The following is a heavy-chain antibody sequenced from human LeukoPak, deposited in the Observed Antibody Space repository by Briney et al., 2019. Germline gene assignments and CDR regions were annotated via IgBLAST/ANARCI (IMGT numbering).Heavy chain of an antibody. CDR1: GFIFSSHA. CDR2: ITGNGGST. CDR3: KGAWS. Sequence: GGSLRFSCAASGFIFSSHAMAWVRQAPGKGLEWVSLITGNGGSTYYADSVKGRFTISRDNSKNTLFLQMNSLRAEDTAVYYCKGAWSWGQGTLVTVSS. J-gene: IGHJ4*02. D-gene: IGHD3-3*01. V-gene: IGHV3-23*01.